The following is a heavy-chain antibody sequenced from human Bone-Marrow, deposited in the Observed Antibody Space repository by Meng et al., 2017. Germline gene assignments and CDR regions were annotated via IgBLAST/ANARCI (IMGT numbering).Heavy chain of an antibody. CDR2: INHSGST. CDR3: ARGLRAARPLLFGY. V-gene: IGHV4-34*01. D-gene: IGHD6-6*01. CDR1: GGSFSGYY. Sequence: QVQLQQWVAGLLKPSETLSLTCAVYGGSFSGYYWSWIRQPPGKGLEWIGEINHSGSTNYNPSLKSRVTISVDTSKNQFSLKLSSVTAADTAVYYCARGLRAARPLLFGYWGQGTLVTVSS. J-gene: IGHJ4*02.